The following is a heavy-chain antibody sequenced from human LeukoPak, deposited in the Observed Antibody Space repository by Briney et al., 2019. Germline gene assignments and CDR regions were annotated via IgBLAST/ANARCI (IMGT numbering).Heavy chain of an antibody. CDR2: ISSSSSYI. J-gene: IGHJ4*02. CDR1: GFTFSSYG. V-gene: IGHV3-21*01. D-gene: IGHD3-10*01. CDR3: ARDGDYYGSGDLYYFDY. Sequence: PGGSLRLSCAASGFTFSSYGMHWVRQAPGKGLEWVSSISSSSSYIYYADSVKGRFTISRDNAKNSLYLQMNSLRAEDTAVYYCARDGDYYGSGDLYYFDYWGQGTLVTVSS.